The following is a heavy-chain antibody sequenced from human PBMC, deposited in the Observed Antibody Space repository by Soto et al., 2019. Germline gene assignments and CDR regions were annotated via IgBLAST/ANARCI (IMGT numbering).Heavy chain of an antibody. Sequence: PGGSLRLSCAASGFTFSSYAMHWVRQAPGKGLEWVAVISYDGSNKYYADSVKGRFTISRDNSKNTLYLQMNSLRAEDTAVYYCARDLIIAVAVYYYDSSGPTLDYWGQGTLVTVSS. V-gene: IGHV3-30-3*01. J-gene: IGHJ4*02. CDR1: GFTFSSYA. D-gene: IGHD3-22*01. CDR3: ARDLIIAVAVYYYDSSGPTLDY. CDR2: ISYDGSNK.